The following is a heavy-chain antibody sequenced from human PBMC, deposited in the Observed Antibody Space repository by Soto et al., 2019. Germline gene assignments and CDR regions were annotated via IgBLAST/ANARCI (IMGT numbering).Heavy chain of an antibody. CDR3: AKLTGKFDY. V-gene: IGHV1-69*01. Sequence: PGESLKISCTGSGYSFTSYWISWVRQAPGQGLEWMGGIIPIFGTANYAQKFQGRVTITADESTSTAYMELSSLRSEDTAVYYCAKLTGKFDYWGQGTLVTVSS. CDR2: IIPIFGTA. J-gene: IGHJ4*02. CDR1: GYSFTSYW. D-gene: IGHD3-9*01.